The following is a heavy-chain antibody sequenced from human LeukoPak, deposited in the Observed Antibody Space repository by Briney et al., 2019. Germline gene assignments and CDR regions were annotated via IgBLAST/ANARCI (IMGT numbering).Heavy chain of an antibody. D-gene: IGHD3-22*01. V-gene: IGHV4-59*11. Sequence: SETLSLTCTVSGGSISSHYWSWIRQPPGKRLEWIGYIYYSGSTNYNPSLKSRVTISVDTSKNQFSLKLSSVTAADTAVYYCARGGYYDSSGYSLLGWGQGTLVTVSS. CDR3: ARGGYYDSSGYSLLG. J-gene: IGHJ4*02. CDR2: IYYSGST. CDR1: GGSISSHY.